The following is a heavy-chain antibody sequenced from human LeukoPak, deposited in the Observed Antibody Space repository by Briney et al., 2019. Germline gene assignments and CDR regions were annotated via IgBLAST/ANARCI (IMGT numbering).Heavy chain of an antibody. D-gene: IGHD2-15*01. CDR3: ARRTVVVVPGGYYYGMDV. CDR2: IYYSGST. Sequence: SETLSLTCTISGGSISSYYWSWIRQPAGKGLEWIGYIYYSGSTNYNPSLKSRVTISVDTSKNQFSLKLSSVTAADTAVYYCARRTVVVVPGGYYYGMDVWGQGTTVTVSS. V-gene: IGHV4-59*01. J-gene: IGHJ6*02. CDR1: GGSISSYY.